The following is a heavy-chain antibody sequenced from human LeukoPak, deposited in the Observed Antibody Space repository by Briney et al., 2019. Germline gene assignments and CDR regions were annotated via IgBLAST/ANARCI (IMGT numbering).Heavy chain of an antibody. Sequence: PGGSLRLSCAASGLSFTNAWMGWVRQAPGGGLEWVGRIKSKNDGGTTDYAAPVKGRFIISIDDSKNTLYLQMNSLRTEDTAVYYCTTDRGIAIRPLFDYWGQGTLVTVSS. D-gene: IGHD6-13*01. CDR2: IKSKNDGGTT. J-gene: IGHJ4*02. V-gene: IGHV3-15*01. CDR1: GLSFTNAW. CDR3: TTDRGIAIRPLFDY.